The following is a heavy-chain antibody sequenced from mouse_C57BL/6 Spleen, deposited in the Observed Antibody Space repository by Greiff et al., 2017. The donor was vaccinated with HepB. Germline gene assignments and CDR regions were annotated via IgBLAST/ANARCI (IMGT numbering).Heavy chain of an antibody. CDR2: IHPNSGST. Sequence: VQLQQPGAELVKPGASVKLSCKASGYTFTSYWMHWVKQRPGQGLEWIGMIHPNSGSTNYNEKFKSKATLTVDKSSSTAYMQLSSLTSEDSAVYYCANGAYYSNYAVLYYAMDYWGQGTSVTVSS. V-gene: IGHV1-64*01. CDR1: GYTFTSYW. D-gene: IGHD2-5*01. CDR3: ANGAYYSNYAVLYYAMDY. J-gene: IGHJ4*01.